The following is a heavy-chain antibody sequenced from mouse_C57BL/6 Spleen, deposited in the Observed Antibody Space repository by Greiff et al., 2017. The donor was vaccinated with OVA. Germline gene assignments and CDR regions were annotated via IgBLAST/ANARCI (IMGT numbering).Heavy chain of an antibody. J-gene: IGHJ2*01. D-gene: IGHD2-3*01. CDR3: ARWMVTSYYFDY. CDR1: GYTFTSYG. Sequence: QVQLQQSGAELARPGASVKLSCKASGYTFTSYGISWVKQRTGQGLEWIGEIYPRSGNTYYNEKFKGKATLTADKSSSTAYMELRSLTSEDSAVYFCARWMVTSYYFDYWGQGTTLTVSS. V-gene: IGHV1-81*01. CDR2: IYPRSGNT.